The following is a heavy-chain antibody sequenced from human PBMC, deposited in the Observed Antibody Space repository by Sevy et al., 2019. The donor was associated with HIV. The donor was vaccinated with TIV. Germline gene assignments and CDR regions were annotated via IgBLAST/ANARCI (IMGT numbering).Heavy chain of an antibody. CDR2: IRSKTNNYAT. CDR3: TTYCGGYCHPD. J-gene: IGHJ4*02. V-gene: IGHV3-73*01. D-gene: IGHD2-21*02. CDR1: GFNFSGAA. Sequence: GGSLRLSCAASGFNFSGAAIFWVRQASGKGLEWVGRIRSKTNNYATIYATSLKGRFTISRDDSKNTVYLQMNGLKTEDTTVYYCTTYCGGYCHPDWGQGTLVTVSS.